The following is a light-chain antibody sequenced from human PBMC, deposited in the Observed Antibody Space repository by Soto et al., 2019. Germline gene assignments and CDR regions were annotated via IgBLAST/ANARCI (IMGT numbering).Light chain of an antibody. Sequence: QPVLTQSPSASASLGASVKLTCTLSSGHGSYAIAWHQQQPEKGPRYLMKLNSDGSHSKGDGIPDRFSGSSSGAERYLTISSLQSEDEADYYCQTWGTGNWVFGGGTKLTVL. CDR2: LNSDGSH. J-gene: IGLJ3*02. CDR1: SGHGSYA. CDR3: QTWGTGNWV. V-gene: IGLV4-69*01.